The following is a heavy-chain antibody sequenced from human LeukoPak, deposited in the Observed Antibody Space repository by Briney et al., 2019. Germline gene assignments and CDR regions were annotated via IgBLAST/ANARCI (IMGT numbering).Heavy chain of an antibody. CDR2: SADNT. CDR3: AKVRNTTTWYLGD. Sequence: GGSLRLSCAASGFTLSPYAMTWVRQAPGKGLEWVSGSADNTYYADSVKGRFTISRDNSKNTLYLQMNSLRVEDTAVYYCAKVRNTTTWYLGDWGQGTLVTVSS. CDR1: GFTLSPYA. D-gene: IGHD6-13*01. J-gene: IGHJ4*02. V-gene: IGHV3-23*01.